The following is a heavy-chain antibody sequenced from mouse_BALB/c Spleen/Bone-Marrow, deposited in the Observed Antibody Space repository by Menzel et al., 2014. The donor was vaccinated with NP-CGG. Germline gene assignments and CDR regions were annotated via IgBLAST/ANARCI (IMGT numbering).Heavy chain of an antibody. CDR1: GFNIKDTY. Sequence: EVHLVESGAELVKPGASVKLSCTASGFNIKDTYMHWVKQRPEQGLEWIGRIDPANGNTKYDPKFQGKATITADTSSNTAYLQLSSLTSEDIAVYYCARFLLRDYAMDYWGQGTSVTVSS. D-gene: IGHD1-1*01. CDR3: ARFLLRDYAMDY. V-gene: IGHV14-3*02. CDR2: IDPANGNT. J-gene: IGHJ4*01.